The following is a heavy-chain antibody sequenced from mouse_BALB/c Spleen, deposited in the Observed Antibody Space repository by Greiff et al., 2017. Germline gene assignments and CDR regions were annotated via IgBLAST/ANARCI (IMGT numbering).Heavy chain of an antibody. CDR2: ISSGSSTI. D-gene: IGHD2-3*01. CDR1: GFTFSSFG. V-gene: IGHV5-17*02. J-gene: IGHJ2*01. Sequence: EVKLQESGGGLVQPGGSRKLSCAASGFTFSSFGMHWVRQAPEKGLEWVAYISSGSSTIYYADTVKGRFTISRDNPKNTLFLQMTSLRSEDTAMYYCARDDGHYWGQGTTLTVSS. CDR3: ARDDGHY.